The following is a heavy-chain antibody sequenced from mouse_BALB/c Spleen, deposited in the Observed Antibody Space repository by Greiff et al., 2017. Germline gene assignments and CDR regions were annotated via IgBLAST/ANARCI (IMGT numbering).Heavy chain of an antibody. V-gene: IGHV1-63*02. D-gene: IGHD1-2*01. CDR1: GYTFTNYW. Sequence: QVQLQQSGAELVRPGTSVKISCKASGYTFTNYWLGWVKQRPGHGLEWIGDIYPGGGYTNYNEKFKGKATLTADTSSSTAYMQLSSLTSEDSAVYFCAREGLRPSYWYFDVWGAGTTVTVSS. CDR3: AREGLRPSYWYFDV. CDR2: IYPGGGYT. J-gene: IGHJ1*01.